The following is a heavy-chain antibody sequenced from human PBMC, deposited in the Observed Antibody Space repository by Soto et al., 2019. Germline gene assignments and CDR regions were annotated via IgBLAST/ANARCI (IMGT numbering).Heavy chain of an antibody. CDR1: GFTFSSYG. D-gene: IGHD5-18*01. CDR3: AKDGAGVDTAMVLHY. V-gene: IGHV3-30*18. CDR2: ISYDGSNK. J-gene: IGHJ4*02. Sequence: GGSLRLSCAASGFTFSSYGMHWVRQAPGKGLEWVAVISYDGSNKYYADSVKGRFTTSRDNSKNTLYLQMNSLRAEDTAVYYCAKDGAGVDTAMVLHYWGQGTLVTVSS.